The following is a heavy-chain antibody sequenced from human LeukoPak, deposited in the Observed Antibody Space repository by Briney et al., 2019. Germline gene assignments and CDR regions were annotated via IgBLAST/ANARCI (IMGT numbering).Heavy chain of an antibody. CDR2: IIPIFGTA. Sequence: ASVKVSCKASGGTFSRYAISWVRQAPGQGLEWMGGIIPIFGTANYAQKFQGRVTLTTDESTSTAYMELTTLRAEDAAVYYCVFECSCDLCRSLPPYFDGWGQVTLVSVSS. J-gene: IGHJ4*02. V-gene: IGHV1-69*05. CDR1: GGTFSRYA. D-gene: IGHD2-15*01. CDR3: VFECSCDLCRSLPPYFDG.